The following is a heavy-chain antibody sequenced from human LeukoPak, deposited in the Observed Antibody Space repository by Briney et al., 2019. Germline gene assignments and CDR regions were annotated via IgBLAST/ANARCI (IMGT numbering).Heavy chain of an antibody. CDR2: IRSKANSYAT. J-gene: IGHJ4*02. CDR3: TRLRVGADY. D-gene: IGHD1-26*01. Sequence: GGSLRLSCAASGFTFSGSAMHWVRQASGKGLEWVGRIRSKANSYATAYAASVKGRFTISRDDSKNTAYLQMNSLKTGDTAVYYCTRLRVGADYWGQGTLVTVSS. CDR1: GFTFSGSA. V-gene: IGHV3-73*01.